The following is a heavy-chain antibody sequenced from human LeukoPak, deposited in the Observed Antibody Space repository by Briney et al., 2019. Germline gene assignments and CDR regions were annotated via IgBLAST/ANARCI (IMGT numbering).Heavy chain of an antibody. D-gene: IGHD3-22*01. J-gene: IGHJ5*02. CDR1: GYSISSSNW. CDR2: IYYSGST. CDR3: AKLGEDSSGYSNWFDP. V-gene: IGHV4-28*01. Sequence: SDTLSLTCAVSGYSISSSNWWGWIRQPPGKGLEWIGYIYYSGSTYYNPSLKGRVTMSVDTSKNQSSLKLNSVTAVDTAAYYCAKLGEDSSGYSNWFDPWGQGTLVTVSS.